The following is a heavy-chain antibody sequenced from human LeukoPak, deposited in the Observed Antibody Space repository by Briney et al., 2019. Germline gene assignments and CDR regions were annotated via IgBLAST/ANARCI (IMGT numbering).Heavy chain of an antibody. CDR3: AREILGGFNPGAY. Sequence: PSETLSLTCAVSGGSISSGNWWSWVRQPPGKGLEWIGEIHRSGSPNYNPSLQSRVTISIDRSRNQIVLELSSVTAADTAVYYCAREILGGFNPGAYWGQGTLVTVSS. J-gene: IGHJ4*02. V-gene: IGHV4-4*02. CDR1: GGSISSGNW. D-gene: IGHD1-14*01. CDR2: IHRSGSP.